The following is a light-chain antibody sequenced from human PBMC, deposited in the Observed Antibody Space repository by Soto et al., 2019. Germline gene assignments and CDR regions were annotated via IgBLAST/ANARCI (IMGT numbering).Light chain of an antibody. CDR2: GAS. Sequence: ETVLTQSPGTLSLSPGERATLSCRASQSITGSYLAWYQQKPGQAPRLLIYGASSRATGIPDRFSGSGSGTDFTLTISRLEPEDFLVYYCQQYGSSPLTFGGGTKVEIK. V-gene: IGKV3-20*01. CDR3: QQYGSSPLT. J-gene: IGKJ4*01. CDR1: QSITGSY.